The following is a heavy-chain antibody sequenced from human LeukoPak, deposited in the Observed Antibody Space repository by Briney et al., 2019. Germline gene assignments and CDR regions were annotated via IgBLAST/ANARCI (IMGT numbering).Heavy chain of an antibody. CDR2: INRSGST. D-gene: IGHD6-13*01. CDR1: GGSFSGYY. V-gene: IGHV4-34*01. CDR3: ARGLAAAGYYYYYYGMDV. J-gene: IGHJ6*02. Sequence: SETLSLTCAVYGGSFSGYYWSWIRQPPAKGLEWIGEINRSGSTNYNASLKSRVTISVDTSKNQFSLKLTSVTAADTAVYYCARGLAAAGYYYYYYGMDVWGQGTTVTVSS.